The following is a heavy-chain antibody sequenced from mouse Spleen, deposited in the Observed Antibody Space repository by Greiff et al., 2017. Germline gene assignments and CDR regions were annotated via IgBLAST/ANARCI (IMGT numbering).Heavy chain of an antibody. CDR2: ILPGSGST. CDR3: ARGTWLGPFDY. D-gene: IGHD4-1*01. V-gene: IGHV1-9*01. J-gene: IGHJ2*01. Sequence: VQLQQSGAELMKPGASVKISCKATGYTFSSYWIEWVKQRPGHGLEWIGEILPGSGSTNYNEKFKGKATFTADTSSNTAYMQLSSLTSEDSAVYYCARGTWLGPFDYWGQGTTLTVSS. CDR1: GYTFSSYW.